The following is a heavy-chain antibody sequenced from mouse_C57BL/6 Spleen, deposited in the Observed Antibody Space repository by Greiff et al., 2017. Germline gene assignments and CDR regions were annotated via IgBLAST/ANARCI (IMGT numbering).Heavy chain of an antibody. CDR3: ARGDYDGYYYAMDY. CDR2: IDPSDSYT. D-gene: IGHD2-4*01. CDR1: GYTFTSYW. J-gene: IGHJ4*01. Sequence: VQLKQPGAELVMPGASVKLSCKASGYTFTSYWMHWVKQRPGQGLEWIGEIDPSDSYTNYNQKFKGKSTLTVDKSSSTAYMQLSSLTSEDSAVYYCARGDYDGYYYAMDYWGQGTSVTVSS. V-gene: IGHV1-69*01.